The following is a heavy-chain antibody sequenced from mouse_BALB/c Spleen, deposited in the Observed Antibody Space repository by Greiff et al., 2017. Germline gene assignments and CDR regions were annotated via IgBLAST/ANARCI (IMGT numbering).Heavy chain of an antibody. CDR2: ISSGGSYT. V-gene: IGHV5-6*01. Sequence: EVHLVESGGDLVKPGGSLKLSCAASGFTFSSYGMSWVRQTPDKRLEWVATISSGGSYTYYPDSVKGRFTISRDNAKNTLYLQMSSLKSEDTAMYYCARSGSREATWFAYWGQGTLVTVSA. J-gene: IGHJ3*01. D-gene: IGHD1-1*01. CDR1: GFTFSSYG. CDR3: ARSGSREATWFAY.